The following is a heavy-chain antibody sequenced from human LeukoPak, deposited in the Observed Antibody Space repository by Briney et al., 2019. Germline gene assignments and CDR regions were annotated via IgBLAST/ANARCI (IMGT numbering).Heavy chain of an antibody. CDR3: ARDLGWEPT. CDR1: GFTFDDYG. V-gene: IGHV3-30*03. D-gene: IGHD1-26*01. Sequence: PGGSLRLSCAASGFTFDDYGMSWVRQAPGKGLEWVAVISYDGSNKYYADSVKGRFTISRDNSKNTLYLQMNSLRAEDTAVYYCARDLGWEPTWGQGTLVTVSS. CDR2: ISYDGSNK. J-gene: IGHJ4*02.